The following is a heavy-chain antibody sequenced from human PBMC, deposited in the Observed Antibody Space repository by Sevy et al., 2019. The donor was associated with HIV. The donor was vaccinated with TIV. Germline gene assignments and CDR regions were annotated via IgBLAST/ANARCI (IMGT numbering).Heavy chain of an antibody. J-gene: IGHJ3*01. D-gene: IGHD2-8*01. CDR1: GFTFNTHA. Sequence: GGSLRLSCAASGFTFNTHAMNWVRQAPGKGLEWVSTISGPGYNTYYADSVKGRFTISRDNSQNTLHLQMNSLRADDTAVYYCAKALNPALESMLQLNLRTLKGFDVWGQGTMVTVSS. CDR2: ISGPGYNT. V-gene: IGHV3-23*01. CDR3: AKALNPALESMLQLNLRTLKGFDV.